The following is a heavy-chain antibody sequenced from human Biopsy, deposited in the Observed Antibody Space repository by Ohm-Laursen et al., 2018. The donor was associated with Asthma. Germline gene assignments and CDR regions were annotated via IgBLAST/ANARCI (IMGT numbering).Heavy chain of an antibody. CDR3: ARDRDSRQWLILDY. J-gene: IGHJ4*02. D-gene: IGHD6-19*01. V-gene: IGHV1-46*01. Sequence: ASVKVSCKALGYPFTNYYMHWIRHVPGVGLEWLGLVNPRGGSTSYAQKFQDRVTMTWDTSTSTVYMDLRSLRSEDSAAYYCARDRDSRQWLILDYWGPGTLVTVSS. CDR2: VNPRGGST. CDR1: GYPFTNYY.